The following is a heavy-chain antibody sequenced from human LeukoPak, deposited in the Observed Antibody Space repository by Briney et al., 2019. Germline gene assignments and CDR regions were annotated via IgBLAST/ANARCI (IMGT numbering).Heavy chain of an antibody. J-gene: IGHJ6*02. CDR3: ARVTSPASYYYYGMDV. CDR1: GFTFSSYS. CDR2: ISSSSSYI. Sequence: GGSLRLSCAASGFTFSSYSRNWVRQATGKGLEWGSSISSSSSYIYYADSVKGRYTISRDNAKNSLYLQMNSLRAEDTAVYYCARVTSPASYYYYGMDVWGQGTTVTVSS. V-gene: IGHV3-21*01.